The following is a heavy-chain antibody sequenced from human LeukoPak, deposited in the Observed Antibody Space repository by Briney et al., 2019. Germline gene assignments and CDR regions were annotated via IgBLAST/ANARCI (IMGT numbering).Heavy chain of an antibody. CDR1: GGSFSGYY. D-gene: IGHD1-26*01. Sequence: PSETLSLTCAVYGGSFSGYYWSWIRQPPGKGLEWIGEINHSGSTNNNPSLKSRVTISVDTSKNQFSLKLSSVTAADTAVYYCARGDAGGATYSYWGQGTLVTVSS. CDR2: INHSGST. V-gene: IGHV4-34*01. CDR3: ARGDAGGATYSY. J-gene: IGHJ4*02.